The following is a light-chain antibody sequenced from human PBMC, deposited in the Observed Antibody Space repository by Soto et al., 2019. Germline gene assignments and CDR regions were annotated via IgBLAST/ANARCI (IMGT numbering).Light chain of an antibody. J-gene: IGKJ1*01. CDR2: GAS. Sequence: TQSPATLSVSPGERATLSCGASQSVRSYLAWYQQKPGQAPRLLIHGASTRAPGIPARFSGSGSGTDFTLTISSLQSEDFAVYYCHQYDHWPQTFGQGTKV. CDR1: QSVRSY. V-gene: IGKV3-15*01. CDR3: HQYDHWPQT.